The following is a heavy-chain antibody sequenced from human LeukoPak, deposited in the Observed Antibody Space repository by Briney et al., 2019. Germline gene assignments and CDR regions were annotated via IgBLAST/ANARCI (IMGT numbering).Heavy chain of an antibody. CDR2: IYYSGST. CDR3: ARQNSPTQLWFGEFGFDY. V-gene: IGHV4-39*01. Sequence: PSETLSLTCTVSGGSISSSSYYWGWIRQPPGEGLEWIGSIYYSGSTYYNPSLKSRATISVDTSKNQFSLKLSSVTAADTAVYYCARQNSPTQLWFGEFGFDYWGQGTLVTVSS. J-gene: IGHJ4*02. D-gene: IGHD3-10*01. CDR1: GGSISSSSYY.